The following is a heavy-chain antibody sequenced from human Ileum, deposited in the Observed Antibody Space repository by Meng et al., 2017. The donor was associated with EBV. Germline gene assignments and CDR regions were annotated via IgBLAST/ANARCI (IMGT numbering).Heavy chain of an antibody. CDR1: GYSISSTNW. J-gene: IGHJ4*02. Sequence: QWQLQASGPGLVKPSDTLSLPCAVSGYSISSTNWWGWIRQPPGKGLEWIGYIYYSGSTSYNPSLKSRVTMSVDTSKNQFSLNLNSVTAVDTAVYYCARNVPGTSAYYDWGQGTLVTVSS. V-gene: IGHV4-28*01. D-gene: IGHD3-22*01. CDR2: IYYSGST. CDR3: ARNVPGTSAYYD.